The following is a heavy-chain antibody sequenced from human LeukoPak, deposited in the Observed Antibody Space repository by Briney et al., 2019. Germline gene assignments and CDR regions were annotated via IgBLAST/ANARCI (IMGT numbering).Heavy chain of an antibody. CDR1: GYSISSGYY. CDR2: IYHNGST. V-gene: IGHV4-38-2*02. J-gene: IGHJ4*02. Sequence: SETLSLTCTVSGYSISSGYYWGWIRQPPGKGLEWIGSIYHNGSTYYNPSLKSRVTISVDTSKNQFSLKLSSVTAADTAVYYCARGGKATVVTMWGQGILDTVSS. D-gene: IGHD4-23*01. CDR3: ARGGKATVVTM.